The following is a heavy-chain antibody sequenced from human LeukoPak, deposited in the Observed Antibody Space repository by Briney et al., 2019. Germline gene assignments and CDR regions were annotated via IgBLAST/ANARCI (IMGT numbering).Heavy chain of an antibody. CDR1: GFTFSSYS. CDR2: ISSLSNYI. Sequence: GGSLRLSCAASGFTFSSYSMNWVRQAPGKGPEWVSSISSLSNYIYYEDSVKGRFTISRDYAKNSLYLQMNSLRAEDTAVYYCARAMVWDHGDYWGQGTLVTVSS. D-gene: IGHD1-14*01. CDR3: ARAMVWDHGDY. V-gene: IGHV3-21*01. J-gene: IGHJ4*02.